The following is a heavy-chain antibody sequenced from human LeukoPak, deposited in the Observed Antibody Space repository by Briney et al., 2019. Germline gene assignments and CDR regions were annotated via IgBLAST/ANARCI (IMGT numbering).Heavy chain of an antibody. CDR2: IIPIFGTA. CDR1: GGTFSIYA. D-gene: IGHD2-21*01. V-gene: IGHV1-69*05. J-gene: IGHJ6*02. CDR3: ARVDVVVGSYGMDV. Sequence: SVKASCRASGGTFSIYAIIWVRQAPGQGLEWMGGIIPIFGTANYAQKFRGRVTITRDTSASTAYMELSSLRSEDTAVYYCARVDVVVGSYGMDVWGQGTTVTVSS.